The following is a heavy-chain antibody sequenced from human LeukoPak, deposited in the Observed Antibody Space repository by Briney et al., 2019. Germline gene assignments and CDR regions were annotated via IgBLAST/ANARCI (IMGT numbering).Heavy chain of an antibody. V-gene: IGHV3-43*01. CDR2: IKWDGTST. CDR3: AKDSPIYCSGGSCPTDY. CDR1: GFIFDDYT. Sequence: GGSLRLSCVASGFIFDDYTMHWVRQVPGKGLEWVSLIKWDGTSTYYAESVKGRFIVARDNSKNVLYLQMNSLRTDDSAIYYCAKDSPIYCSGGSCPTDYWGQGTRVTVSS. J-gene: IGHJ4*02. D-gene: IGHD2-15*01.